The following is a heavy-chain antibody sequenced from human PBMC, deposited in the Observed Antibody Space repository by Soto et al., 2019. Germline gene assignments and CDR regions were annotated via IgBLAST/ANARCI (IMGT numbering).Heavy chain of an antibody. V-gene: IGHV1-69*02. CDR1: AGTITSYT. J-gene: IGHJ2*01. CDR3: ARVNSCSDYGSVLAICRRRSSDL. Sequence: SVKVSCKASAGTITSYTIHWVRQAPGEGHEWMGRIIPILGIANYAQKFQGRVTITADKSTSTAYMELSSLRSAVSAVYYCARVNSCSDYGSVLAICRRRSSDL. D-gene: IGHD6-25*01. CDR2: IIPILGIA.